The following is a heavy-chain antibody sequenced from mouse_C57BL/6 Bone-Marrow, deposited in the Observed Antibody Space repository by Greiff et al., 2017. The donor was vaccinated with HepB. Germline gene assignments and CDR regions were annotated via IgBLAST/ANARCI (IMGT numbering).Heavy chain of an antibody. D-gene: IGHD4-1*01. Sequence: VQLQQSGAELARPGESVKLSCKATGYTFTSHGISWVKQRTEQGLEWVGEIYRGSGNTYYHEKFKGKVTLSGDKSTSTAYMELRSLTSEDTAVYYCARPGLWDGEFAYWGPGTLVTVSA. CDR3: ARPGLWDGEFAY. V-gene: IGHV1-81*01. CDR1: GYTFTSHG. CDR2: IYRGSGNT. J-gene: IGHJ3*01.